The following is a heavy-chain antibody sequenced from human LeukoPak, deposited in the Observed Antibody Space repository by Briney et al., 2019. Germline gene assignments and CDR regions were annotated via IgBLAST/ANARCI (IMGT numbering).Heavy chain of an antibody. J-gene: IGHJ4*02. CDR1: GFSFSSYG. V-gene: IGHV3-23*01. D-gene: IGHD3-22*01. Sequence: GGSLRLSCVGSGFSFSSYGMTWVRQAPGKGLEWVSAISGSGESTYNADSVKGRFTISRDNSKNTLYLQMNSLRVEDTAVYYCARKTDSGGQGDYWGPGTLVTVSS. CDR3: ARKTDSGGQGDY. CDR2: ISGSGEST.